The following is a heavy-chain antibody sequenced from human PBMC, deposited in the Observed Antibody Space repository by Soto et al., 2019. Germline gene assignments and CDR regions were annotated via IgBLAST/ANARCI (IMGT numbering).Heavy chain of an antibody. J-gene: IGHJ3*02. Sequence: PGESLKISCKGSGYSFTTYCIAWVRQMPWKGLEWVGIIYPGDSDTRYSPSFEGHVTISVDKSISTAYLQWSSLKASDTAMYYCARPQVEMATIYAFDIWGQGTMLT. CDR1: GYSFTTYC. V-gene: IGHV5-51*01. D-gene: IGHD5-12*01. CDR3: ARPQVEMATIYAFDI. CDR2: IYPGDSDT.